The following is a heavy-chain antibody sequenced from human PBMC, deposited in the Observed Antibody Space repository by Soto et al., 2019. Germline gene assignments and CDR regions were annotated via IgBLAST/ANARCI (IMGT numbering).Heavy chain of an antibody. CDR1: GFNFRYYA. Sequence: EVQLLESGGGLVQPGGSLRLSCAASGFNFRYYAMTWVRQAPGKGLEWDSSINDNGDSTHYADSVKGRFTISRDNSKNTLYLQMNSLTAEDTAVYFCAKASNSSPWFDSWLESWGQGTLVTVSS. D-gene: IGHD6-6*01. CDR2: INDNGDST. CDR3: AKASNSSPWFDSWLES. J-gene: IGHJ5*01. V-gene: IGHV3-23*01.